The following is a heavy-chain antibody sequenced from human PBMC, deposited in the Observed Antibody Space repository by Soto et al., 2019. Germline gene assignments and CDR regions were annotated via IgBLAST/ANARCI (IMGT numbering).Heavy chain of an antibody. Sequence: QVQLVQSGAEVKKPGSSVKVSCKASGGTFSSYAISWVRQAPGQGLEWMGGIIPIFGTANYAQKFQGRVTIPADGPTRPAYMELSSLRSEDPAVYYCARWGYYDAANPWGQGTLVTVSS. CDR3: ARWGYYDAANP. V-gene: IGHV1-69*12. D-gene: IGHD3-3*01. J-gene: IGHJ5*02. CDR2: IIPIFGTA. CDR1: GGTFSSYA.